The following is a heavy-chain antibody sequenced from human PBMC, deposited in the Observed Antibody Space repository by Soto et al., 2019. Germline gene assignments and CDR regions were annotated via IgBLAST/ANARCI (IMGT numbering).Heavy chain of an antibody. J-gene: IGHJ4*02. D-gene: IGHD1-26*01. CDR3: ARLSRTWEFDY. V-gene: IGHV4-59*08. Sequence: PSETLSLTCTVSGGSISSYYWSWFRQPPGKGLEWIGYIYYSGSTNYNPSLKSRVTISVDTSKNQFSLKLSSVTAADTAVYYCARLSRTWEFDYWGQGTLVTVSS. CDR1: GGSISSYY. CDR2: IYYSGST.